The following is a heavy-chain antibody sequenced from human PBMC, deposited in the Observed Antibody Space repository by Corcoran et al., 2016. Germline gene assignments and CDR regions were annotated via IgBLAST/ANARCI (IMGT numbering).Heavy chain of an antibody. V-gene: IGHV5-51*01. CDR1: GYSFTSYW. J-gene: IGHJ4*02. Sequence: EVQLVQSGAEVKKPGESLKISCKGSGYSFTSYWIGWVRQMPGKGLEWMAIIYPGDSATRYNPSFQGQVTISADKSISTAYLQWSSLKASDTAIYYCARAGATGTSPEPFDSWGQGTLVTVSS. CDR2: IYPGDSAT. D-gene: IGHD1-1*01. CDR3: ARAGATGTSPEPFDS.